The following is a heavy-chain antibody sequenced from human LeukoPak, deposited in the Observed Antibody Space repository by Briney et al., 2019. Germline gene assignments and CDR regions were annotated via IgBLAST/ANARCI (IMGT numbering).Heavy chain of an antibody. J-gene: IGHJ4*02. D-gene: IGHD2-15*01. V-gene: IGHV4-34*01. CDR1: GGSLSGYH. Sequence: PSETLSLTCAVYGGSLSGYHWSWIRQPPGKGLEWIGEINHSGSTNYNPSLKSRVTISVDTSKNQFSLKLSSVTAADTAVYYCARGVVVAGPNYFDYWGQGTLVTVSS. CDR2: INHSGST. CDR3: ARGVVVAGPNYFDY.